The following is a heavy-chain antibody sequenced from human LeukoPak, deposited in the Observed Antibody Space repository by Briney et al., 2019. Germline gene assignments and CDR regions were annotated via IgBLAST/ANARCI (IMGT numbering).Heavy chain of an antibody. CDR2: IWYDGSNK. CDR1: GFTFSDSG. Sequence: GGSLRLSCVASGFTFSDSGTHWVRQAPGRGLEWVAIIWYDGSNKYYADSVKGRFTTSRDNPKNTLYLQMNSLRAEDTATYYCAKDWGTTGATGWMFDYWGQGTLVTVSS. CDR3: AKDWGTTGATGWMFDY. J-gene: IGHJ4*02. V-gene: IGHV3-33*06. D-gene: IGHD1-1*01.